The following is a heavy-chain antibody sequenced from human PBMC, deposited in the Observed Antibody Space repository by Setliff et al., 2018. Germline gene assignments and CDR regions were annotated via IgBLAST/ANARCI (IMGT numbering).Heavy chain of an antibody. D-gene: IGHD3-3*01. V-gene: IGHV1-2*04. CDR2: INPDSGGT. CDR3: ARGPRITIFGVVSLSLYGMDV. CDR1: GYTFTDYY. J-gene: IGHJ6*02. Sequence: ASVKVSCKASGYTFTDYYIHWVRQAPGQGLEWMGRINPDSGGTNYAQKFQGWVTMTRDTSISTAYMELSRLRSDDTAVYYCARGPRITIFGVVSLSLYGMDVWGQGTTVTVSS.